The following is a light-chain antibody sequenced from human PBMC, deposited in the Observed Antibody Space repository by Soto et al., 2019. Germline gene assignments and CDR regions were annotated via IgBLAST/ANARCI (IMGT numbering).Light chain of an antibody. Sequence: EIQITQSPSTLSASVGDRVTITCRASQSISSWLAWYQQKPGKAPKLLIYKASSLESGVPSRFSGSGSGTEFTLTISSLQPDDFATYYCQQYNSYPPWTFGQGTKVEIK. CDR3: QQYNSYPPWT. J-gene: IGKJ1*01. V-gene: IGKV1-5*03. CDR2: KAS. CDR1: QSISSW.